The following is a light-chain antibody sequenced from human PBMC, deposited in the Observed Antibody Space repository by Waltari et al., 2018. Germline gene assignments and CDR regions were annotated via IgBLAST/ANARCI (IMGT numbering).Light chain of an antibody. J-gene: IGLJ3*02. CDR1: ALPKKY. CDR3: YSTDSSDTHRV. Sequence: SYELTQPPSVSVSPGQAARITCSGDALPKKYAYWYQQKSGQAPVLVIYEDSQRPPRIPERFSGSSSGTTATLTLSGAQVEDEGDYYCYSTDSSDTHRVFGGGTKLTVL. CDR2: EDS. V-gene: IGLV3-10*01.